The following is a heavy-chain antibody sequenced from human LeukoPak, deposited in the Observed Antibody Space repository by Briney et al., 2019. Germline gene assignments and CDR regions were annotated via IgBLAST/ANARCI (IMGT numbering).Heavy chain of an antibody. J-gene: IGHJ4*02. Sequence: GGSLRLSCAASAFSFSSHGMYWVRQAPGKGLEWLSFIRFDSSGQYYADSVKGRFTISRDNSKNTLYLQMNSLRPEDTAVYYCAKDARVARYFDYWGQGTLVTVSS. CDR1: AFSFSSHG. D-gene: IGHD4-23*01. V-gene: IGHV3-30*02. CDR2: IRFDSSGQ. CDR3: AKDARVARYFDY.